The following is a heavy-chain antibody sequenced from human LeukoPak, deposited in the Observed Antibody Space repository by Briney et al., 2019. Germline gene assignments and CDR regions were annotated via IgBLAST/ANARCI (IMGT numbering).Heavy chain of an antibody. J-gene: IGHJ4*02. Sequence: SETLSLTCTVFGYSISSGYYWGWIRQPPGKGLEWIGSIYHSGSTYYNPSLKSRVTISVDTSKNQFSLKLSSVTAADTAVYYCARWAGGYDLFVFDYWGQGTLVTVSS. CDR3: ARWAGGYDLFVFDY. V-gene: IGHV4-38-2*02. D-gene: IGHD5-12*01. CDR1: GYSISSGYY. CDR2: IYHSGST.